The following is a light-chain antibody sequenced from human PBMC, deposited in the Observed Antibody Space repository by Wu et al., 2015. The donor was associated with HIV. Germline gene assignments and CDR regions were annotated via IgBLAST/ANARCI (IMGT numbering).Light chain of an antibody. CDR1: QSIGSN. CDR2: GAS. J-gene: IGKJ1*01. CDR3: QQYNKRPQT. Sequence: EIVMTQFPATLSVPPGERATLSCRASQSIGSNLAWYQQKPGQAPRLVIYGASTRATGIPARISGSGSGTEFILTISSMQSEDFAVYYCQQYNKRPQTFGQGTKVEIK. V-gene: IGKV3-15*01.